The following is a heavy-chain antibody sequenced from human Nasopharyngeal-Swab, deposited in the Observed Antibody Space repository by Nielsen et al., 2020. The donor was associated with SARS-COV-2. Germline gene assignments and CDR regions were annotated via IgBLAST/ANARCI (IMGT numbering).Heavy chain of an antibody. CDR3: AKREITMVRGVIGYFDY. V-gene: IGHV3-23*01. Sequence: GRQDPGRGLEGASAISGSGGSTYYAHSVKGRFTISRDNSKNTLSLQMNSLRAEDTAVYYCAKREITMVRGVIGYFDYWGQGTLVTVSS. J-gene: IGHJ4*02. D-gene: IGHD3-10*01. CDR2: ISGSGGST.